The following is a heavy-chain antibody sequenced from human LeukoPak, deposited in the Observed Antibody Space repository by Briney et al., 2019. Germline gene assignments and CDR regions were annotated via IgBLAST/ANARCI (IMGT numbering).Heavy chain of an antibody. V-gene: IGHV4-61*02. D-gene: IGHD3-22*01. J-gene: IGHJ4*02. CDR2: IYTTGST. Sequence: SETLSLTCTVSGGTISSGTYYWTWIRQPAGKGLEWIGRIYTTGSTNYNPSLKSRVTMSTDTSKNQFSLKLSSVTAADTAVYYCARVTTGGYYNCWGQGTLVTVSS. CDR1: GGTISSGTYY. CDR3: ARVTTGGYYNC.